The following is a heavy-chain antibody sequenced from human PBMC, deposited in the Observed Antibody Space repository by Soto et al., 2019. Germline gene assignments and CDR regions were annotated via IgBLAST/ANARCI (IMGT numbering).Heavy chain of an antibody. J-gene: IGHJ6*02. V-gene: IGHV1-18*01. CDR2: ISAYNGNT. D-gene: IGHD3-10*01. Sequence: QVQLVQSGAEVKKPGASVKVSCKASGYTFTSYGISWVRQAPGQGLEGMGWISAYNGNTNYAQKLQGRVTMTTDTSTSTAYMELRSLRSDDTAVYYCARDGYYYGSGSYYYYYYGMDVWGQGTTVTVSS. CDR1: GYTFTSYG. CDR3: ARDGYYYGSGSYYYYYYGMDV.